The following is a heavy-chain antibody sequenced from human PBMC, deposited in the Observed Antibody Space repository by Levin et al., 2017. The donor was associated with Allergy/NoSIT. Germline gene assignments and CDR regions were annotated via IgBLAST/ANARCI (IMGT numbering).Heavy chain of an antibody. V-gene: IGHV4-59*11. Sequence: SQTLSLPCSVSGASISSHYWNWVRQPPGKGLEWIGYIHTSGSSGYNPSLKSRVTMSTDTSKNQFSLKLASVTAADTAVYYCARGSTRMDDYWGQGTLVTVSS. J-gene: IGHJ4*02. CDR2: IHTSGSS. CDR3: ARGSTRMDDY. D-gene: IGHD5/OR15-5a*01. CDR1: GASISSHY.